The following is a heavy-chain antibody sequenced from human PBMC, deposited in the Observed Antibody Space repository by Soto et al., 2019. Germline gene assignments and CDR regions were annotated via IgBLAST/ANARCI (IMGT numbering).Heavy chain of an antibody. CDR1: GFTFSNYG. D-gene: IGHD6-13*01. CDR3: AKDYSSRWYYFDY. Sequence: GGSLRLSCAASGFTFSNYGMHWVRQAPGKGLEWVAVISYDGSNKYYADSVKGRFTISRDNSKNTVYLQMNSLRAEDTAVYYCAKDYSSRWYYFDYWGQGA. J-gene: IGHJ4*02. CDR2: ISYDGSNK. V-gene: IGHV3-30*18.